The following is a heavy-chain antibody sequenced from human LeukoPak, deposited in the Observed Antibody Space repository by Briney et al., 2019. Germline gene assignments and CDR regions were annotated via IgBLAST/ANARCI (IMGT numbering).Heavy chain of an antibody. CDR3: ARDQATVTSRGTDYGMDV. CDR1: GFTFSDYY. CDR2: IGSSGCTI. J-gene: IGHJ6*02. D-gene: IGHD4-17*01. V-gene: IGHV3-11*01. Sequence: GGSLRLSCAASGFTFSDYYMSWIRQAPGKGLEWVSYIGSSGCTIYYADSVKGRFTISRDNAKNSLYLQMNSLRAEDTAVYYCARDQATVTSRGTDYGMDVWGQGTTVTVSS.